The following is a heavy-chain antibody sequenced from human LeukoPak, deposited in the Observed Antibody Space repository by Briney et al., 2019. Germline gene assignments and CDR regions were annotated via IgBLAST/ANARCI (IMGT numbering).Heavy chain of an antibody. CDR3: AKGFYVWGGYRYDSPFDY. V-gene: IGHV3-23*01. CDR1: GFTFSSYA. J-gene: IGHJ4*02. CDR2: ISGSGGST. D-gene: IGHD3-16*02. Sequence: GGSLRLSCAASGFTFSSYAMSWVRQAPGKGLEWVSAISGSGGSTYYADSVKGRFTISRDNSKNTLYLQMNSLRAEDTAVYYCAKGFYVWGGYRYDSPFDYWGQGTLVTVSS.